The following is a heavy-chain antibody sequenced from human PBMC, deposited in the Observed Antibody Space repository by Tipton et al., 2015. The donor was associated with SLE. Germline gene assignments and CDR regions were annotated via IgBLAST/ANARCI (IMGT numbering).Heavy chain of an antibody. CDR3: AKDSGTYYFDF. CDR2: IHHSGST. J-gene: IGHJ4*02. D-gene: IGHD1-26*01. V-gene: IGHV4-39*07. Sequence: TLSLTCTVSGGSISSSSYYWGWIRQPPGKGLEWIGEIHHSGSTNSNPSLKSRVTMSIDTSKNQFSLKLSSVTAADTAVYYCAKDSGTYYFDFWGQGVLVNVS. CDR1: GGSISSSSYY.